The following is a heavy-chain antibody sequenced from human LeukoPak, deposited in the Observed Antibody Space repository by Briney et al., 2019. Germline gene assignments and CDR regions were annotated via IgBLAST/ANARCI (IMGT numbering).Heavy chain of an antibody. CDR1: GGTFSSYA. V-gene: IGHV1-69*05. CDR3: ASGRNCGGDCPDY. Sequence: ASVKVSCKASGGTFSSYAISWVRQAPGQGLEWMGGIIPIFGTANYAQKFQGRVTITTDESTSTAYMELSSLRSEDTAVYYCASGRNCGGDCPDYWGQGTLVTVSS. CDR2: IIPIFGTA. J-gene: IGHJ4*02. D-gene: IGHD2-21*02.